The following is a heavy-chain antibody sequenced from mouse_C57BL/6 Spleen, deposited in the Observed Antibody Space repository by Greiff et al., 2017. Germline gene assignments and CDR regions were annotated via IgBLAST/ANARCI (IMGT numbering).Heavy chain of an antibody. J-gene: IGHJ3*01. CDR3: ARLDYDGAWFAY. D-gene: IGHD2-4*01. CDR1: GYTFTSYW. Sequence: VQLQQSGAELVKPGASVKLSCKASGYTFTSYWMHWVKQRPGQGLEWIGMIHPNSGSTNYNEMFKSKATLTVDKSSSTAYMQLSSLTSEDSAVYYCARLDYDGAWFAYWGQGTLVTVSA. V-gene: IGHV1-64*01. CDR2: IHPNSGST.